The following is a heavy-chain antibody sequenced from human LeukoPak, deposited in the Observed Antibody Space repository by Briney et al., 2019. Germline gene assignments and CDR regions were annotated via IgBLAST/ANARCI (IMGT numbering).Heavy chain of an antibody. CDR3: ARQLLPPWFDP. CDR2: IYYSGST. D-gene: IGHD3-10*01. V-gene: IGHV4-39*01. J-gene: IGHJ5*02. CDR1: GGSISSSSYY. Sequence: SETLSLTCTVSGGSISSSSYYWGWIRQPPGKGLEWIGSIYYSGSTYYNPSLKSRVTISVDTSKNQFSLKLSSVTAADTAVYYCARQLLPPWFDPWGQGTLVTVSS.